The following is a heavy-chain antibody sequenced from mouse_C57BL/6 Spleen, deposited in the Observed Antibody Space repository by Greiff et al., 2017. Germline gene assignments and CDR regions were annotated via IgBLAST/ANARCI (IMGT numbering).Heavy chain of an antibody. J-gene: IGHJ3*01. Sequence: LMESGGGLVKPGGSLKLSCAASGFTFSSYTMSWVRQTPEKRLEWVATISGGGGNTYYPDSVKGRFTISRDNAKNTLYLQMSSLRSEDTALYYCARQAYYSNPFAYWGQGTLVTVSA. V-gene: IGHV5-9*01. D-gene: IGHD2-5*01. CDR2: ISGGGGNT. CDR3: ARQAYYSNPFAY. CDR1: GFTFSSYT.